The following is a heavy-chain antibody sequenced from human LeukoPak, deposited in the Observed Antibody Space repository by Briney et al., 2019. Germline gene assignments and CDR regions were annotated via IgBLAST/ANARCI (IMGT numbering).Heavy chain of an antibody. V-gene: IGHV1-3*01. CDR1: GYTFTSYA. Sequence: ASVKVSCKASGYTFTSYAMHWVRQAPGQRLEWMGWINAGNGNTKYSQKFQGRVTITRDTSASTAYMELSSLRSEDTAVYYCASARGGSGSYLRFDYWGQGTLVTVSS. CDR2: INAGNGNT. CDR3: ASARGGSGSYLRFDY. J-gene: IGHJ4*02. D-gene: IGHD3-10*01.